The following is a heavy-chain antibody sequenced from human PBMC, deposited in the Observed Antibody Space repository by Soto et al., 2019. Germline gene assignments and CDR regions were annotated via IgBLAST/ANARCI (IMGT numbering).Heavy chain of an antibody. CDR3: ARVRGDGYKRGGINF. CDR1: GFTCSSCA. D-gene: IGHD5-12*01. Sequence: GASLRLSLAPSGFTCSSCAMHWFRQSPGKGPAWVAVISYDGINKYYADSVKGRFTISRDNSKNTLYLQMNSLRAEDTAVYYCARVRGDGYKRGGINFWGQGNLVTVSS. V-gene: IGHV3-30-3*01. CDR2: ISYDGINK. J-gene: IGHJ4*02.